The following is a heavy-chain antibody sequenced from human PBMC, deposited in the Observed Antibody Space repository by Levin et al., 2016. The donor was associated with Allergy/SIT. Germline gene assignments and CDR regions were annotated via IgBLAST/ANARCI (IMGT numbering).Heavy chain of an antibody. J-gene: IGHJ4*02. CDR2: INPNSGGT. Sequence: ASVKVSCKASGYTFTAYYMHWVRQAPGQGLEWMGWINPNSGGTNYAQKFQGRVTMTRDTSISTAYMELSRLRSDDTAVYYCARDYSSGSYFDYWGQGTLVTVSS. CDR1: GYTFTAYY. CDR3: ARDYSSGSYFDY. V-gene: IGHV1-2*02. D-gene: IGHD6-19*01.